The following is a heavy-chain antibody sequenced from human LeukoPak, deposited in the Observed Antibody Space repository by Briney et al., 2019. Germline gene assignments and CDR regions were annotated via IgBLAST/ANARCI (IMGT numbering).Heavy chain of an antibody. CDR1: GFTFGSYW. CDR3: ARDYWNYYFYALDV. V-gene: IGHV3-7*04. CDR2: IKQDGSEK. D-gene: IGHD2-15*01. Sequence: GGSLRLSCAASGFTFGSYWMSWVRQAPGKGLEWVANIKQDGSEKSYVGSVKGRFTISRDNAENSLYLQMNSLRAEDTAVYYCARDYWNYYFYALDVWGRGTTVTVSS. J-gene: IGHJ6*02.